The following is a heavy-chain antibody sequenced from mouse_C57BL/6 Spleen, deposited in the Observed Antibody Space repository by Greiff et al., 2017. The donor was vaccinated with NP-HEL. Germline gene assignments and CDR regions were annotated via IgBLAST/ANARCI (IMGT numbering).Heavy chain of an antibody. J-gene: IGHJ3*01. CDR3: ARGDYDYPWFAY. V-gene: IGHV1-82*01. Sequence: LQESGPELVKPGASVKISCKASGYAFSSSWMNWVKQRPGKGLEWIGRIYPGDGDTNYNGKFKGKATLTADKSSSTAYMQLSSLTSEDSAVYFCARGDYDYPWFAYWGQGTLVTVSA. CDR2: IYPGDGDT. CDR1: GYAFSSSW. D-gene: IGHD2-4*01.